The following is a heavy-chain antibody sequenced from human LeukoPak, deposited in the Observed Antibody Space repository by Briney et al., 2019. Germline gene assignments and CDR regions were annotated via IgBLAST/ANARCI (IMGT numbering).Heavy chain of an antibody. CDR1: GFTFSNYW. V-gene: IGHV3-74*01. D-gene: IGHD5-12*01. CDR3: ARGFGYDNILTY. Sequence: GGSLRLSCAASGFTFSNYWMYWVRQAPGKGLVCVSRINSDGSRTSYADSVKGRFTISRDNAKNTLYLQMNSLRAEDTAVYYCARGFGYDNILTYWGQGTLVTVSS. J-gene: IGHJ4*02. CDR2: INSDGSRT.